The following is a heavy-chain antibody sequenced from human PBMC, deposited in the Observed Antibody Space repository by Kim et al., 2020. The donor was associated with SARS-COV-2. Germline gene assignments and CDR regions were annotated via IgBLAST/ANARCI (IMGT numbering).Heavy chain of an antibody. J-gene: IGHJ4*02. CDR1: GFTFSSYA. D-gene: IGHD6-19*01. CDR3: ARDHEGWLVLDY. CDR2: ISYDGSNK. V-gene: IGHV3-30-3*01. Sequence: GGSLRLSCAASGFTFSSYAMHWVRQAPGKGLEWVAVISYDGSNKYYADSVKGRFTISRDNSKNTLYLQMNSLRAEDTAVYYCARDHEGWLVLDYWGQGTLVTVSS.